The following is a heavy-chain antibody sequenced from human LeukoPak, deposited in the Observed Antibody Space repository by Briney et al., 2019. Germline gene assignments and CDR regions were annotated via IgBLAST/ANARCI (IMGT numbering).Heavy chain of an antibody. V-gene: IGHV4-34*01. CDR2: VNHSGST. Sequence: SETLSLTCAVYGGPFSGYYWSWIRQPPGKGLEWIGEVNHSGSTNYSPSLKSRVTISVDTSKNQFSLKLNSVTAADTAVYYCARQETYYYDSSGYPIFDYWGRGTLVTVPS. D-gene: IGHD3-22*01. J-gene: IGHJ4*02. CDR1: GGPFSGYY. CDR3: ARQETYYYDSSGYPIFDY.